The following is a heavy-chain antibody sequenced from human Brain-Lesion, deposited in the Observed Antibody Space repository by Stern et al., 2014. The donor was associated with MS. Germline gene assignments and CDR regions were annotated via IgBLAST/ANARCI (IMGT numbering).Heavy chain of an antibody. V-gene: IGHV3-30*01. CDR2: ISYPRSDH. Sequence: QVQLVQSGGGVPPPPPPPPLPRPPSRFPFSHHPTHPLRQAPGQALQSPALISYPRSDHNDADSVKGRFTISRDNSRNTLYLQMNSLRVDDTAVYYCARGGAVTTSDYYLDYWGQGILVTVSS. D-gene: IGHD4-17*01. CDR3: ARGGAVTTSDYYLDY. J-gene: IGHJ4*02. CDR1: RFPFSHHP.